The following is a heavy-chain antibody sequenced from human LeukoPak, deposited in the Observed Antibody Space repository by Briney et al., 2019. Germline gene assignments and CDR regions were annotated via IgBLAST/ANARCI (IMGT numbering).Heavy chain of an antibody. CDR2: TYYRSKWYN. V-gene: IGHV6-1*01. Sequence: SQTLSLTCAISGDSVSSNSAAWNWIRQSPSRGLEWLGRTYYRSKWYNDYAVSVKSRITINPDTSKNQFSLQLNSVTPEDTAVYYYARAGDPWIQLWSFDYWGQGTLVTVSS. CDR1: GDSVSSNSAA. J-gene: IGHJ4*02. D-gene: IGHD5-18*01. CDR3: ARAGDPWIQLWSFDY.